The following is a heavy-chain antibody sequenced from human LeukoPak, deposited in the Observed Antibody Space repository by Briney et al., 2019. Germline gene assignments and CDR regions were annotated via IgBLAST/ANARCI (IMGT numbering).Heavy chain of an antibody. Sequence: SVKVSCKASGGTFSSYAISWVRQAPGQGLEWMGGIIPIFGTANYAQKFLGRVTITTDESTSTAYMELSSLRPEDTAVYYCARDKLLDIHTPYSSGWSNWFDPWGQGTLVTVSS. D-gene: IGHD6-19*01. CDR2: IIPIFGTA. J-gene: IGHJ5*02. CDR1: GGTFSSYA. CDR3: ARDKLLDIHTPYSSGWSNWFDP. V-gene: IGHV1-69*05.